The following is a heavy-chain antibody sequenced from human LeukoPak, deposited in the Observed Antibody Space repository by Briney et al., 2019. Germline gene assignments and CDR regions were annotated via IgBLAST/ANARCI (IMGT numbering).Heavy chain of an antibody. D-gene: IGHD6-19*01. CDR1: GFTFSTYA. CDR3: AKDQGGWYDPPWY. J-gene: IGHJ4*02. V-gene: IGHV3-23*01. CDR2: ISGSGGST. Sequence: GGSLRLSCAASGFTFSTYAMSWVCQAPGKGLEWVSAISGSGGSTYYADSVKGRFTISRDNSKNTLYLQMNSLRAEDTAVYYCAKDQGGWYDPPWYWGQGTLVTVSS.